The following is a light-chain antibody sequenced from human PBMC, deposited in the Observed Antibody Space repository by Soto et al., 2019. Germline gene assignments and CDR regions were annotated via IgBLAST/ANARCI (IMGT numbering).Light chain of an antibody. CDR3: QKSYSTWT. J-gene: IGKJ1*01. V-gene: IGKV1-39*01. CDR2: AAC. Sequence: DIQMTQSPPSLSASVGXRVTITCRASQSISSYLNWYQQKPGKAPKLLIYAACSLQSGVPSRFSGSGSGTDFTLTISSLQPEDFATYYCQKSYSTWTFGQGTKVDIK. CDR1: QSISSY.